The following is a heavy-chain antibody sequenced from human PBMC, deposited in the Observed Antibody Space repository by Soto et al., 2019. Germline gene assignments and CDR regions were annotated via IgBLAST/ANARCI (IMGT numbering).Heavy chain of an antibody. Sequence: CAASGFTFRSFTMNWVRQAPGKGLEWVSTISSNIAYIYCTDALRGRLTISTDNAKNSLHLQMNSLRAEDPAAYHGPKAASPYSSVRGRFEPWGRGTLVTVSS. CDR2: ISSNIAYI. CDR1: GFTFRSFT. V-gene: IGHV3-21*01. J-gene: IGHJ5*02. CDR3: PKAASPYSSVRGRFEP. D-gene: IGHD5-18*01.